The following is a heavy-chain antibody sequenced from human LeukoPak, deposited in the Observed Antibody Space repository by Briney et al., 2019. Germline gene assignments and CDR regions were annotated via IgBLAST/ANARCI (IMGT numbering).Heavy chain of an antibody. Sequence: KSLEWVSAINSNGGSTYHADSVKGRFTISRDNSKNTLYLQTNSLRAEDAAVYYCAKEGGSWQFDHWGQGTLVTVSS. J-gene: IGHJ4*02. V-gene: IGHV3-23*01. D-gene: IGHD3-10*01. CDR3: AKEGGSWQFDH. CDR2: INSNGGST.